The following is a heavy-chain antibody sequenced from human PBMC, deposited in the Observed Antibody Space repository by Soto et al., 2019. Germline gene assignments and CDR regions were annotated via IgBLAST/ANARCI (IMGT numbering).Heavy chain of an antibody. V-gene: IGHV3-23*01. Sequence: GGSLRLSCAASGFTFRNYRMSWVRQAPGKGLEWVSGLNGGGGTTNYADAVKGRFTISRDNSKNTLYRQMNSLSAEDTAVYFCAKRDSAQGYGMDVWGQGTTVTVSS. J-gene: IGHJ6*02. CDR1: GFTFRNYR. D-gene: IGHD4-4*01. CDR3: AKRDSAQGYGMDV. CDR2: LNGGGGTT.